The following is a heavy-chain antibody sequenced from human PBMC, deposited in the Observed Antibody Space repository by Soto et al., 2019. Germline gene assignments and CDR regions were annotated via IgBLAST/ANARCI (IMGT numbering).Heavy chain of an antibody. CDR3: AKEAENYFYYGMDV. Sequence: SVKVSCKASGGTFSSYAISWVRQAPGQGLEWMGGIIPIFGTANYAQKFQGRVTITADESTSTAYMELSSLRSEDTAVYYCAKEAENYFYYGMDVWGQGTTVTVSS. CDR1: GGTFSSYA. V-gene: IGHV1-69*13. J-gene: IGHJ6*02. CDR2: IIPIFGTA.